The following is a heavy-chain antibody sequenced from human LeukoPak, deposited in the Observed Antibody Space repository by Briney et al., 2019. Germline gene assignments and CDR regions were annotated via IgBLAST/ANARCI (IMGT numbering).Heavy chain of an antibody. J-gene: IGHJ4*02. V-gene: IGHV4-31*03. CDR2: ICYSGSA. CDR3: ARGGGVGCSGGSCFLDY. D-gene: IGHD2-15*01. Sequence: SETLSLTCTVSGGSITSGGYYFSWVRQYPGKGLEWIGYICYSGSAYYNPSLESRVSMSADTSKKQFSLRLTSVTAADTAIYFCARGGGVGCSGGSCFLDYWGPGTLVTVSS. CDR1: GGSITSGGYY.